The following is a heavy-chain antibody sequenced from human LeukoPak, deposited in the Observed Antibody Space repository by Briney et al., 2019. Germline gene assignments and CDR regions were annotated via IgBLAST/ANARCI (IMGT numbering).Heavy chain of an antibody. CDR1: GFNLNSYT. CDR2: ISGSGNSP. D-gene: IGHD4-17*01. J-gene: IGHJ4*02. V-gene: IGHV3-23*01. CDR3: AKGGDLHRVTTNYLEY. Sequence: GGSLRLSCAASGFNLNSYTMNWVRQAPGKGLEWVSAISGSGNSPYYADSVKGRFTISRENFKNTLYLQINNLRAEDTAVYYCAKGGDLHRVTTNYLEYWGQGTLVTVSS.